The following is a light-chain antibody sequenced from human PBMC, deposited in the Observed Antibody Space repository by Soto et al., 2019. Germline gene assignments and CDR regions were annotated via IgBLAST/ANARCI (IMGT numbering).Light chain of an antibody. J-gene: IGLJ3*02. CDR1: SSDVGRNY. V-gene: IGLV1-47*01. CDR3: AAWDDSLSAWV. CDR2: RND. Sequence: QSVLTQPPSASATPGQRVIISCSGSSSDVGRNYVHLYQHFPGTAPKLLIYRNDERLSGVPDRFSGSKSGTSASLAISGLRSEDEADYYCAAWDDSLSAWVFGGGTKLTVL.